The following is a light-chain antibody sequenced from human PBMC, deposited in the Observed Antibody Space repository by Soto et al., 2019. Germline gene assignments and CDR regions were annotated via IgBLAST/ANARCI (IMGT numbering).Light chain of an antibody. Sequence: EIVLTQSPGTLSLSPGERATLSCRASQSVSSSYLAWYQQKPGQAPRLLIYGASSRATGIPDRFSGSGSGTDFTLTISRLEPEDFAVYSCQQYGSSLWTFGQGPKVEIK. V-gene: IGKV3-20*01. CDR3: QQYGSSLWT. CDR2: GAS. CDR1: QSVSSSY. J-gene: IGKJ1*01.